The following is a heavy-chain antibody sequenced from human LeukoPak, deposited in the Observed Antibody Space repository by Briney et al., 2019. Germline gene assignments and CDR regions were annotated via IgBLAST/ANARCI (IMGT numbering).Heavy chain of an antibody. Sequence: GGSLRLSCAASGFSFSIHGMHWVRQAPGKGLEWVAVILSDRSKTWYADSVKGRFTISRDNSKNTLYLQMNSLRAEDTAVYCARDDHYDDNGFDVWGLGTMVTVSS. J-gene: IGHJ3*01. D-gene: IGHD3-16*01. CDR2: ILSDRSKT. CDR3: ARDDHYDDNGFDV. V-gene: IGHV3-33*08. CDR1: GFSFSIHG.